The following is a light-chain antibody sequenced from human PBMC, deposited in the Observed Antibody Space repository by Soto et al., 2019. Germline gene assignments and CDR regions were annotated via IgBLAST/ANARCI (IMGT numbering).Light chain of an antibody. CDR3: HQYNNWWT. CDR1: QIVSSN. V-gene: IGKV3-15*01. Sequence: EIVMTQSPATLSVSPGERATLSCRAGQIVSSNLAWYQQKPGQAPRLLIYGASTRATGIPARFSGSGSGTEFTLTISSLQSEDFAVYYCHQYNNWWTFGQGTKVEIK. CDR2: GAS. J-gene: IGKJ1*01.